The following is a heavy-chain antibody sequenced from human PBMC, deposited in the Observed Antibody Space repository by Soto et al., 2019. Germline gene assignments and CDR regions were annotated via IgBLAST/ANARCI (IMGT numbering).Heavy chain of an antibody. CDR3: ARSKRGAYSSDWYSLSGYYNYGIDV. CDR1: GYSFSSYW. Sequence: PGESLKISCKASGYSFSSYWIGWVRQMPGKGLEWMGIIYPGDSDTKYSPSVQGQVTISADRSISTAYLQWTSLKASDTAMYYCARSKRGAYSSDWYSLSGYYNYGIDVWGQGTKVTVSS. D-gene: IGHD6-19*01. J-gene: IGHJ6*02. CDR2: IYPGDSDT. V-gene: IGHV5-51*01.